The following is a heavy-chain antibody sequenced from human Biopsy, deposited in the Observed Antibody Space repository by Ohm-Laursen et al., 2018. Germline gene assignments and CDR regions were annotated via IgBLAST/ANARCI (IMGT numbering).Heavy chain of an antibody. V-gene: IGHV1-69*06. CDR3: ATKLTGYFHH. J-gene: IGHJ1*01. CDR2: NIPILGTG. Sequence: ASVKVSCKASGFTFTQFFIHWIRQAPGQGLEWLGGNIPILGTGNYAQKFQDRVTVAADTSTSTATMELRSLRSDDTAVYYCATKLTGYFHHWGQGTLVIVSS. CDR1: GFTFTQFF. D-gene: IGHD3-9*01.